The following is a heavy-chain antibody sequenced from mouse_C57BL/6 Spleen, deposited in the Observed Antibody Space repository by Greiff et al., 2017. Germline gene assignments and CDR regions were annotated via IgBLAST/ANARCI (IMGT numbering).Heavy chain of an antibody. J-gene: IGHJ3*01. D-gene: IGHD1-1*01. CDR1: GYTFTGYW. CDR2: ILPGSGST. CDR3: ARGGHYGSSSFAY. Sequence: QVQLMESGAELMKPGASVKLSCKATGYTFTGYWVEWVKQRPGHGLEWLGEILPGSGSTNYNAKFKGKGTFTADTSSNTAYMQLSSLTTEDSAIYYCARGGHYGSSSFAYWGQGTLVTAAA. V-gene: IGHV1-9*01.